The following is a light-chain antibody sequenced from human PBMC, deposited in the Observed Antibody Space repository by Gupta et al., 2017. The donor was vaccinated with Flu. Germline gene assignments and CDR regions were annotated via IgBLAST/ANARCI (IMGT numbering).Light chain of an antibody. V-gene: IGLV3-19*01. Sequence: SSELTQDPAVSVALGQQVRIRWQEHRLRSYYVSWYQQTPGQAPVLVIYSETDRPSGIPDRFSGSKSENTASLTITGAQAEDEADYYCNFRDSSRNHLVFGGGTKVTVL. CDR3: NFRDSSRNHLV. CDR2: SET. J-gene: IGLJ2*01. CDR1: RLRSYY.